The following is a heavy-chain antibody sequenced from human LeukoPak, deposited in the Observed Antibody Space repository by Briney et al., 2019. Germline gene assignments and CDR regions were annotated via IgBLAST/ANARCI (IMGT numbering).Heavy chain of an antibody. CDR1: GGSFSGNY. CDR2: INHSGTI. CDR3: ARAHTDFDY. V-gene: IGHV4-34*01. Sequence: PSETLSLTCAVYGGSFSGNYWNWIRQSPGKGLEWVGEINHSGTINYNPSLESRVTISADTSKNQFSLKLSSVTAADTAVYYCARAHTDFDYWGQGTLVTVSS. J-gene: IGHJ4*02. D-gene: IGHD4-17*01.